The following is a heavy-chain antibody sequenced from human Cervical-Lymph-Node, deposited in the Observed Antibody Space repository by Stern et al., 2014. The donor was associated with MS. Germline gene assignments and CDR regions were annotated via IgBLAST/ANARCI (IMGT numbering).Heavy chain of an antibody. J-gene: IGHJ6*02. V-gene: IGHV2-5*02. D-gene: IGHD1-14*01. CDR1: GFSLSTRAVG. Sequence: QVTLRESGPTLVKPTQTLTLTCTFSGFSLSTRAVGVGWIRQPPGEALEWLALIYRDDDKRYSPSLRGRLTITKDTTKNQVVLTMTNMDPVDTATYYCAHTLFKMKPPDVYYYSRMDVWGQGATVTVSS. CDR2: IYRDDDK. CDR3: AHTLFKMKPPDVYYYSRMDV.